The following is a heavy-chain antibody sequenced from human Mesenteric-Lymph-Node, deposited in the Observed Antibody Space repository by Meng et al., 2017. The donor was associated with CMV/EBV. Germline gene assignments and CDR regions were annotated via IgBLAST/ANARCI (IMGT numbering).Heavy chain of an antibody. V-gene: IGHV3-48*03. CDR3: ARVDTAMASYYYAMDV. D-gene: IGHD5-18*01. CDR1: GFAFSTYE. J-gene: IGHJ6*02. CDR2: ISSSGYTI. Sequence: GGSLRLSCEASGFAFSTYEMNWVRQAPGKGLEWVSYISSSGYTIYYADSVKGRFTISRDSAKNSLYLQMNSLRDEDTAVYYCARVDTAMASYYYAMDVWGQGTTVTVSS.